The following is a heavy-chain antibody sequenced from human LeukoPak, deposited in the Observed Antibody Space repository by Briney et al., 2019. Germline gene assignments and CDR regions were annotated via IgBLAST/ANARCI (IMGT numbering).Heavy chain of an antibody. V-gene: IGHV1-18*01. CDR3: ARDAPRWRNAFDF. D-gene: IGHD4-23*01. Sequence: GASVKVSRKASGYTFTSTGICWVRQAPGQGLEWMGWVSAYNGNTNYAQKFRGRVTMTRDTSTNTAYMELRSLRSDDTAVYFCARDAPRWRNAFDFWGQGTMVTVSS. CDR2: VSAYNGNT. CDR1: GYTFTSTG. J-gene: IGHJ3*01.